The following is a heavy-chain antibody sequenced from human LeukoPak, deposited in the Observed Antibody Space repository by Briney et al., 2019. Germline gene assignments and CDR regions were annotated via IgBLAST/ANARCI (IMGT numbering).Heavy chain of an antibody. Sequence: GGSLRLSCAASGFTFTTYVMNWVRQAPGKGLEWVSRINPDGTTTTYADSVKGRFTISRDNAKNMVFLQMNSLRAEDTAVYYCARVLSGSWDWFDPWGQGTLVTVSS. CDR2: INPDGTTT. D-gene: IGHD3-22*01. CDR1: GFTFTTYV. J-gene: IGHJ5*02. V-gene: IGHV3-74*01. CDR3: ARVLSGSWDWFDP.